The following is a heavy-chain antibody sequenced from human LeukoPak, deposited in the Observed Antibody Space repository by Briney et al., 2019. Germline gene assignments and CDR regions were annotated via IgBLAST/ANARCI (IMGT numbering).Heavy chain of an antibody. CDR1: GFTFSSYA. J-gene: IGHJ4*02. V-gene: IGHV3-30*04. CDR3: ARDWNLREVPAAMPAFLFWY. CDR2: ISYDGSNK. D-gene: IGHD2-2*01. Sequence: LTGRSLRLSCAASGFTFSSYAMHWVRQAPGKGLEWVAVISYDGSNKYYADSVKGRFTISRDNSKNTLYLQMNSLRAEDTAVYYCARDWNLREVPAAMPAFLFWYWGQGTLVTVSS.